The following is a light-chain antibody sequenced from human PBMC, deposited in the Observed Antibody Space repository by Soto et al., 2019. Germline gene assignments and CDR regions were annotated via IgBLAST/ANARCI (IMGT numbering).Light chain of an antibody. V-gene: IGKV3-20*01. CDR2: GAS. CDR1: QSVSSSY. J-gene: IGKJ4*01. CDR3: HQYDSPPLP. Sequence: EIVLTQSPGTLYLSPGERATLSCRASQSVSSSYLAWYQQKPGQGPRLLIYGASSRATGIPDRFNGSRYGTHFTLTLRRLEPEDFAVDYCHQYDSPPLPVGGGTKVVIK.